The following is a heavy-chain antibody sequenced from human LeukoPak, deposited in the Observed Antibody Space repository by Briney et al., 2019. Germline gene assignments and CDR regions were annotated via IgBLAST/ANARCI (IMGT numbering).Heavy chain of an antibody. D-gene: IGHD2-15*01. CDR3: ARKYCSGGRCYYDY. Sequence: GESLKTSCKGSGYSFTSYWIGWVRQMPGKGLGWMGIIYPGASDTRYSPSFQGQVTISAVKSISTAYLQWSSLKASDTAMYYCARKYCSGGRCYYDYWGQGTLVTVSS. J-gene: IGHJ4*02. V-gene: IGHV5-51*01. CDR2: IYPGASDT. CDR1: GYSFTSYW.